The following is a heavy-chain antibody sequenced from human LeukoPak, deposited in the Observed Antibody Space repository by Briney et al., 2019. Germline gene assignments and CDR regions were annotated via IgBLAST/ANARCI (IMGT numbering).Heavy chain of an antibody. D-gene: IGHD2-2*01. V-gene: IGHV1-69*04. CDR1: GGTFSSYA. CDR2: IIPILGIA. CDR3: ATRDIVVVPAGDGDYYYGMDV. Sequence: SVKVSCKASGGTFSSYAISWVRQAPGQGLEWMGRIIPILGIANYAQKFQGRVTITADKSTSTAYMELSSLRSEDTAVYYCATRDIVVVPAGDGDYYYGMDVWGQGTTVTVSS. J-gene: IGHJ6*02.